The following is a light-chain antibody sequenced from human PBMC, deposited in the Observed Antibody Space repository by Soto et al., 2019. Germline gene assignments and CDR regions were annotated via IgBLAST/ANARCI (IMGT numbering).Light chain of an antibody. Sequence: PGESATLSCRASQNIGRNYLAWYQQKPGQAPRLLIYGASSRATGIPDRFIGSGSGTDFTLTISRLEPEDFAVFYCQQYDNSITFGQGTRLEIE. V-gene: IGKV3-20*01. CDR2: GAS. CDR3: QQYDNSIT. CDR1: QNIGRNY. J-gene: IGKJ5*01.